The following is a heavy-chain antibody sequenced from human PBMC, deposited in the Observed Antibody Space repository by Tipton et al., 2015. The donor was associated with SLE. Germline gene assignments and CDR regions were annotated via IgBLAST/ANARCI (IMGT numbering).Heavy chain of an antibody. V-gene: IGHV4-4*08. Sequence: GLVKPSETLSLTCTVSGGSIRTHYWSWIRQPAGKGLEWIGYIYSSGTTNYNPSLKSRVTISVDTSKNHFSLKLSSVTAADTAVYYCARAVFSDGSFGYWGQGTLVTVSS. J-gene: IGHJ4*02. D-gene: IGHD2-15*01. CDR3: ARAVFSDGSFGY. CDR1: GGSIRTHY. CDR2: IYSSGTT.